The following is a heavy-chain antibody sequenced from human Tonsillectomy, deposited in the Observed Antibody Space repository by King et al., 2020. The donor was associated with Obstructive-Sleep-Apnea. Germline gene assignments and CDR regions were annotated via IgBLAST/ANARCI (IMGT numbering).Heavy chain of an antibody. D-gene: IGHD3-10*01. CDR3: AKDLGVGVTYYSGSETYEDAMDV. Sequence: VQLVESGGGVVQPGRSLRLSCAASGFTFSSYGMHWVRQAPGKGLEWVAVISFDGSNEYYGGSVKGRFTISRDNSKNTLYLQINSLRAEDTAEYYCAKDLGVGVTYYSGSETYEDAMDVWGQGTTVTVSS. CDR1: GFTFSSYG. J-gene: IGHJ6*02. CDR2: ISFDGSNE. V-gene: IGHV3-30*18.